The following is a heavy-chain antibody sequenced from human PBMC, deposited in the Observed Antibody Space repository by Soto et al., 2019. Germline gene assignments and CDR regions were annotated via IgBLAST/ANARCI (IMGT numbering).Heavy chain of an antibody. CDR3: ARGGYCSSTSCYSDYYGLDV. CDR2: SRNKANSYTT. V-gene: IGHV3-72*01. CDR1: GFTFSDHY. D-gene: IGHD2-2*01. Sequence: GGSLRLSCAASGFTFSDHYMDWVRQAPGKGLEWVGRSRNKANSYTTEYAASVKGRFTISRDDSKNSLYLQMNSLKTEDTAIYYCARGGYCSSTSCYSDYYGLDVWRQGTTVTVSS. J-gene: IGHJ6*02.